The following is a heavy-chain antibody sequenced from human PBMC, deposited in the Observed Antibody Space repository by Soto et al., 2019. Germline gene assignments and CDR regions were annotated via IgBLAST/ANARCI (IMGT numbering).Heavy chain of an antibody. CDR2: ISGSGGST. CDR1: GFTFSSYA. J-gene: IGHJ6*02. D-gene: IGHD2-2*01. Sequence: GVSLRLSCAASGFTFSSYAMSWVRQAPGKGLEWVSAISGSGGSTYYADSVKGRFTISRDNSKNTLYLQMNSLRAEDTAVYYCAKWGYCSSTSCINYYGMDVWGQGTTVTVSS. CDR3: AKWGYCSSTSCINYYGMDV. V-gene: IGHV3-23*01.